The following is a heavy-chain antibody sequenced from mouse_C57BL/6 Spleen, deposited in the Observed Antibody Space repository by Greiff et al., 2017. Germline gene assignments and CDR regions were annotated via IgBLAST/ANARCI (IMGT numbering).Heavy chain of an antibody. Sequence: EVKVVESGGDLVKPGGSLKLSCAASGFTFSSYGMSWVRQTPDKRLEWVATISSGGSYTYYPDTVKGRFTISRDNAKNTLYLQMSSLKSEDTAMYYCARRGVIYYGSSYGYFDVWGTGTTVTVSS. CDR3: ARRGVIYYGSSYGYFDV. D-gene: IGHD1-1*01. V-gene: IGHV5-6*02. J-gene: IGHJ1*03. CDR1: GFTFSSYG. CDR2: ISSGGSYT.